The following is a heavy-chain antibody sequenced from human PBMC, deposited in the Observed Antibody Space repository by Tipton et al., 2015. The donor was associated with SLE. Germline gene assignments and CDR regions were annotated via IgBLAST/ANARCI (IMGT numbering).Heavy chain of an antibody. CDR1: GYTFSNYD. D-gene: IGHD4-23*01. J-gene: IGHJ5*01. CDR3: GRVKIGGGLDS. CDR2: INPKSGNT. V-gene: IGHV1-8*01. Sequence: QLVQSGAEVKKPGASVKVSCKTSGYTFSNYDINWVRQATGQGLEWMGWINPKSGNTGYVQKFQGRVTMTTDTSISTAYMELRSLGSDDTAVIYCGRVKIGGGLDSWGQGTLVTGSS.